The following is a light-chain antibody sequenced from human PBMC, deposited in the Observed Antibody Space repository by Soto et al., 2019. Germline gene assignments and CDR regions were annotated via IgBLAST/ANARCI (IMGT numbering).Light chain of an antibody. J-gene: IGKJ3*01. CDR3: QQSYSTPRIT. CDR1: QSISSY. V-gene: IGKV1-39*01. CDR2: AAS. Sequence: DIPMTQSPSSLSASVGDRVTITCRASQSISSYLNWYQQKPGKAPKLLIYAASSLQSGVPSRFSGSGSGTDFTLTISSLQPEDVATYYYQQSYSTPRITFGPGTKVDIK.